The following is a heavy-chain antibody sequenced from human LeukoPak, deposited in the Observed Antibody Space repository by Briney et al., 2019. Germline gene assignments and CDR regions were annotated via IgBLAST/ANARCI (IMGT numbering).Heavy chain of an antibody. Sequence: SETLSLTCTVSGGSISSYYWSWIRQPPGKGLEWIGYIYYSGSTNYNPSLKSRVTISVDTSKNQFSLKLSSVTAADTAVYYCARVGCGGDCGYYYYYMDVWGKGTTVTVSS. V-gene: IGHV4-59*01. CDR2: IYYSGST. J-gene: IGHJ6*03. CDR1: GGSISSYY. D-gene: IGHD2-21*02. CDR3: ARVGCGGDCGYYYYYMDV.